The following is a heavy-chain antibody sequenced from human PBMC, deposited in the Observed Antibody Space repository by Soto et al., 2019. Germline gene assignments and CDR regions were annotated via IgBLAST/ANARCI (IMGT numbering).Heavy chain of an antibody. D-gene: IGHD3-3*01. CDR2: MNPNSGDT. CDR3: ARGGDLEWLLRFDP. Sequence: QVQLVQSGAEVKKPGASVKVSCKASGYTFTNYDINWVRQATGQGLEWMGWMNPNSGDTGSAQKFQGRVTMTRNTSIATAYMELNSLRSEDTAVYYCARGGDLEWLLRFDPWGQGTLVTVSS. V-gene: IGHV1-8*01. CDR1: GYTFTNYD. J-gene: IGHJ5*02.